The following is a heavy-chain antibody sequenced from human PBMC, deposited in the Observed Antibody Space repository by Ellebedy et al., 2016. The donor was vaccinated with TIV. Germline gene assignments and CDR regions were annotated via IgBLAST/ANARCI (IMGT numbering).Heavy chain of an antibody. J-gene: IGHJ2*01. CDR1: GGSISSNDYY. CDR3: ARDLNYYDSRGYSTSCGYFDL. Sequence: MPSETLSLTCTVSGGSISSNDYYWNWIRQHPGKGLEWIGYIYFGGNTYYNPSLQSRVTISMDTAKNQFSLDLNSVTAADTAVYYCARDLNYYDSRGYSTSCGYFDLWGRGALVTVSS. CDR2: IYFGGNT. D-gene: IGHD3-22*01. V-gene: IGHV4-31*03.